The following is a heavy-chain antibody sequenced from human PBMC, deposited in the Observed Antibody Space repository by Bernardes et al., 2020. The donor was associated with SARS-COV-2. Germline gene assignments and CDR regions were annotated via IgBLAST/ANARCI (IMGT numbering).Heavy chain of an antibody. CDR2: ISSSSSYI. D-gene: IGHD3-10*01. J-gene: IGHJ4*02. Sequence: GGSLRLSCAVSGFTFSSYSMNWVRQAPGKGLEWVSSISSSSSYIYYADSVKGRFTISRDNAKNSLYLQMNSLRAEDTAVYYCASDRVYGSGSYIFDYWGQGTLVTVSS. V-gene: IGHV3-21*01. CDR1: GFTFSSYS. CDR3: ASDRVYGSGSYIFDY.